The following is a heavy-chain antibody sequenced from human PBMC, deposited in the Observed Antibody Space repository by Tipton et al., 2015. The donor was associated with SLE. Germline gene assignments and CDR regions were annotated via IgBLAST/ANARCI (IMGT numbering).Heavy chain of an antibody. V-gene: IGHV3-48*03. CDR2: ISSSSSTI. CDR3: ARGLTFDY. CDR1: GFTFSSYE. D-gene: IGHD4/OR15-4a*01. Sequence: SLRLSCAASGFTFSSYEMNWVRQAPGKGLEWVSYISSSSSTIYYADSVKGRFTISRDNSKNTLYLQMNSLRAEDTAVYYCARGLTFDYWGQGTLVTVSS. J-gene: IGHJ4*02.